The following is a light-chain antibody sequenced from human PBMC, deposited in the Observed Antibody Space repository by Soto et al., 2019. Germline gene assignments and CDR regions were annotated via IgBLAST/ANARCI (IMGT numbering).Light chain of an antibody. V-gene: IGLV1-40*01. Sequence: QSVLTQPPSVSGAPGQRVTISCTGSSSNIGAGYDVHWYQQLPGTAPKLLIYGNSNRPSGVPDRFSGSKSGTSASLAITGLQAEDEADYYCCSNAGSHTWVFGGGTKLTVL. CDR3: CSNAGSHTWV. CDR1: SSNIGAGYD. J-gene: IGLJ3*02. CDR2: GNS.